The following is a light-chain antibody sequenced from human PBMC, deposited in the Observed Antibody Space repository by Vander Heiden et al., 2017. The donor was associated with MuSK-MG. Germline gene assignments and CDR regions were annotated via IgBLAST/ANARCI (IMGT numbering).Light chain of an antibody. V-gene: IGLV1-40*01. J-gene: IGLJ1*01. CDR1: SSNIGAGYD. Sequence: QSVLTQPPSVSGAPGQGVTISCPRSSSNIGAGYDVHWYQQLPGTAPKLLIYGNNNRPSGVPDRCSGFKSGTSASLAITGLQAEEEADYYCQSFDSSLSSPYVFGSGTTVTVL. CDR2: GNN. CDR3: QSFDSSLSSPYV.